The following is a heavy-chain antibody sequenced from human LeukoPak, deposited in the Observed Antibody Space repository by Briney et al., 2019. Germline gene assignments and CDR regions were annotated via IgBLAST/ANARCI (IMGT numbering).Heavy chain of an antibody. CDR3: ARGLGGSSGWYANY. CDR1: GFTFSSYW. V-gene: IGHV4-34*01. Sequence: KSGGSLRLSCAASGFTFSSYWTSWIRQPPGKGLEWIGEINHSGSTNYNPSLKSRVTISVDTSKNQFSLKLSSVTAADTAVYYCARGLGGSSGWYANYWGQGTLVTVSS. CDR2: INHSGST. J-gene: IGHJ4*02. D-gene: IGHD6-19*01.